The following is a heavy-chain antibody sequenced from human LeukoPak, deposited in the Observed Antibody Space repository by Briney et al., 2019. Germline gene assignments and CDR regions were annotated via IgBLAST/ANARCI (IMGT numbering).Heavy chain of an antibody. CDR3: ARDGSGTYSSDY. CDR2: ISAYNGHT. D-gene: IGHD3-10*01. V-gene: IGHV1-18*01. J-gene: IGHJ4*02. CDR1: GYTFTSYG. Sequence: ASVTVSCKASGYTFTSYGINWVRQAPGQGLEWMGWISAYNGHTNYAQKFQGRVTMTTDTSTSIAYMELRSLRSDDTAVYYCARDGSGTYSSDYWGQGTLVTVSS.